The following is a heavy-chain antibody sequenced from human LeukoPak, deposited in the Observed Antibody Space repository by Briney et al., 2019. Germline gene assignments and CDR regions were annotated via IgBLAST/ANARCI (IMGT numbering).Heavy chain of an antibody. CDR3: AKGSSTYYDFWRYGMDV. Sequence: GGSLRLSCVVSGLTFSNYGMHWVRQAPGKGLEWVAVIAYDGSNRHYADSVEGRFTISRDNSKNTLYLQMNSLRAEDTAVYYCAKGSSTYYDFWRYGMDVWGQGTTVTVSS. J-gene: IGHJ6*02. CDR1: GLTFSNYG. CDR2: IAYDGSNR. D-gene: IGHD3-3*01. V-gene: IGHV3-30*18.